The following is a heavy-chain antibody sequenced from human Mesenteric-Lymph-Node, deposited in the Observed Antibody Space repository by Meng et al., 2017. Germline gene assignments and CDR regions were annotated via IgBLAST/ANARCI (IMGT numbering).Heavy chain of an antibody. Sequence: GGSLRLSCAASGFTFDDYAMHWVRQAPGKGLEWVSGISWNSGSIGYADSVKGRFTISRDNAKNSLYLQMNSLRAEDTALYYCARYSGYVFYYYYYGMDVWGQGTTVTVSS. D-gene: IGHD5-12*01. CDR3: ARYSGYVFYYYYYGMDV. CDR1: GFTFDDYA. J-gene: IGHJ6*02. V-gene: IGHV3-9*01. CDR2: ISWNSGSI.